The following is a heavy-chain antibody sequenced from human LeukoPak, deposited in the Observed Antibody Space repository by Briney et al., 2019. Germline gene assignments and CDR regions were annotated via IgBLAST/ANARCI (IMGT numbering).Heavy chain of an antibody. CDR1: GYTFINYG. CDR2: ISTYTGST. J-gene: IGHJ4*02. D-gene: IGHD3-16*01. CDR3: ARGDIRGGGFDY. Sequence: ASLRVSCKASGYTFINYGLTWVRQAPGQGLEWMGWISTYTGSTNYAQKLQGRVTMTTDTSTSTAYMELRSLRSDDTAVYYCARGDIRGGGFDYWGQGTLVTVSS. V-gene: IGHV1-18*01.